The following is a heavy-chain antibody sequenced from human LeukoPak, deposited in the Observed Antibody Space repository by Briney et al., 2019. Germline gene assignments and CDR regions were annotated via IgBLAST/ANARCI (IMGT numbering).Heavy chain of an antibody. CDR2: IYYTGT. D-gene: IGHD2-15*01. J-gene: IGHJ4*02. CDR1: GGSVTDYY. CDR3: ARPDCSGGSCSFDY. V-gene: IGHV4-59*02. Sequence: SETLSLTCTVSGGSVTDYYWSWIRQSPGKGLEWIGYIYYTGTSYNPSLKSRVTISADTSKNQFSLKLISVTAADTAVYYCARPDCSGGSCSFDYWGQGTLVTVSS.